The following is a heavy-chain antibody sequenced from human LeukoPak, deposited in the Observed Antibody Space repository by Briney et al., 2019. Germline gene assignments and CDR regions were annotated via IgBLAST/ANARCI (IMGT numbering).Heavy chain of an antibody. CDR1: GGTFISYA. CDR3: ARCPTTVIHRYYGMDV. Sequence: SVKVSCKASGGTFISYAISWVRQAPGQGLEWMGGIIPIFGTANYAQKFQGRVTITADESTSTAYMELSSLRSEDTAVYYCARCPTTVIHRYYGMDVWGQGTTVTVSS. J-gene: IGHJ6*02. CDR2: IIPIFGTA. D-gene: IGHD4-17*01. V-gene: IGHV1-69*13.